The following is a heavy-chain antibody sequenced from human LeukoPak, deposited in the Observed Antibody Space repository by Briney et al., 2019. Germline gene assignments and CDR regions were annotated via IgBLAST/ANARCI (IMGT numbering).Heavy chain of an antibody. Sequence: KPSETLSLTCTVSGGSISSYYWSWIRQPPGKGLEWIGYIYYSGSTNYNPSLKSRVTISVDTSKNQFSLKLSSVTAADTAVYYCARASSSWYVSYFDYWGQGTLVTVSS. J-gene: IGHJ4*02. CDR3: ARASSSWYVSYFDY. CDR2: IYYSGST. D-gene: IGHD6-13*01. V-gene: IGHV4-59*01. CDR1: GGSISSYY.